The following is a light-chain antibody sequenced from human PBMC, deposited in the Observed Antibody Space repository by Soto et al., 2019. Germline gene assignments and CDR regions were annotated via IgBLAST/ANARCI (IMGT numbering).Light chain of an antibody. CDR3: QQYGSSPPRT. J-gene: IGKJ1*01. V-gene: IGKV3-20*01. Sequence: IVFTQAPGILSLSPVERATLSCSASQRVSKYFLGWDRQKAGQGPGLLIYGASAMSTYVPDRLSGSGSCADSPISTSRLEPEVFAVYYCQQYGSSPPRTFGQGTKVDIK. CDR1: QRVSKYF. CDR2: GAS.